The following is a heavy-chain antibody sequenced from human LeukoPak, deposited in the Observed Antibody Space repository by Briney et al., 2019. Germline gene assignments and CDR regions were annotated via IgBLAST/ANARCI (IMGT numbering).Heavy chain of an antibody. CDR3: ARVFGAYYYYYYYMDV. CDR2: IKQDGSEK. Sequence: PGGSLRLSCAASGFIFRSYEMNWVRQAPGKGLEWVANIKQDGSEKYYVDSVKGRFTISRDNAKNSLYLQMNSLRAEDTAVYYCARVFGAYYYYYYYMDVWGKGTTVTVSS. V-gene: IGHV3-7*01. D-gene: IGHD3-16*01. J-gene: IGHJ6*03. CDR1: GFIFRSYE.